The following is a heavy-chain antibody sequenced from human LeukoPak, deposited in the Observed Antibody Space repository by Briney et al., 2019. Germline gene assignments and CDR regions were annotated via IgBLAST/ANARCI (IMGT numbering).Heavy chain of an antibody. V-gene: IGHV3-21*01. CDR2: FSSSSYYT. CDR3: ARDARICSGGSCYFDF. D-gene: IGHD2-15*01. Sequence: TGGPLSSSCAALGFPLGGCRLNWVGQAPGKGLEWVPSFSSSSYYTYYADSVKGRFTISRDNAKNSLYLQMNSLRAEDTAVYYCARDARICSGGSCYFDFWGQGTLVTVSS. J-gene: IGHJ4*02. CDR1: GFPLGGCR.